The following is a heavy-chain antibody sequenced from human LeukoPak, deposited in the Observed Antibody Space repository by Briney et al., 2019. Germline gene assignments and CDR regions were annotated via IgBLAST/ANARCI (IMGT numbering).Heavy chain of an antibody. J-gene: IGHJ4*02. CDR1: GYFISGGYY. V-gene: IGHV4-38-2*02. CDR3: ARGYYYGPGNAGEFDF. CDR2: IYHRGTT. D-gene: IGHD3-10*01. Sequence: SETLSLTCTVSGYFISGGYYWDWIRQPPGKGLEWIGNIYHRGTTSYNPSLRGRITILVDTSKNQFSLRLTSVTAADTAVYYCARGYYYGPGNAGEFDFWGEGILVTVSS.